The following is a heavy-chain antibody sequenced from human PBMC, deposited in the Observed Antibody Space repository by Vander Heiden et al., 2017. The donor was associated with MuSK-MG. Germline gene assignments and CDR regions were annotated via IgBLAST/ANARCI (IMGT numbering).Heavy chain of an antibody. J-gene: IGHJ4*02. Sequence: VKKPGSSVKVSCKASGGTFSSYAISWVRQAPGQGLEWMGGIIPIFGIANYAQKFQGRVTITADKSTSTAYMELSSLRSEDTAVYYCARGSTITSCYAEEYYFDYWGQGTLVTVSS. CDR1: GGTFSSYA. CDR3: ARGSTITSCYAEEYYFDY. D-gene: IGHD2-2*01. V-gene: IGHV1-69*17. CDR2: IIPIFGIA.